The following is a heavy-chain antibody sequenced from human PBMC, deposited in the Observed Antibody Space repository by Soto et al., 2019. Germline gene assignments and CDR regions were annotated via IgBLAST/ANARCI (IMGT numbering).Heavy chain of an antibody. J-gene: IGHJ4*02. CDR1: GFSFSSYA. CDR2: ISTRGGRT. Sequence: PGGSLRLSCAASGFSFSSYAMSWVRQAPPQGLEWVSSISTRGGRTYYADSVKGRFSISRDNSANAVYLDMDNLRAEDTGIYYCAKAFYYDASGQYSDLYFDSWGQGALVTVSS. V-gene: IGHV3-23*01. CDR3: AKAFYYDASGQYSDLYFDS. D-gene: IGHD3-22*01.